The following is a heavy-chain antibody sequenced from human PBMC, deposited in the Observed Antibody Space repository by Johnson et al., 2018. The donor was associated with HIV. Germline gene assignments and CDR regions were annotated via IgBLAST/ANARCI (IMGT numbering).Heavy chain of an antibody. V-gene: IGHV3-33*08. J-gene: IGHJ3*02. CDR2: IRGGGGSQ. D-gene: IGHD1-1*01. Sequence: QVQLVESGGGVVQPGGSLRLSCAASGFTFSSSAMHWVRQAPGKGLAWVAGIRGGGGSQYYADSVKGRFTISRDNSKNTLYLQMNSLRAEDTAVYYCATWKWGAGAFDIWGQGTMVTVSS. CDR3: ATWKWGAGAFDI. CDR1: GFTFSSSA.